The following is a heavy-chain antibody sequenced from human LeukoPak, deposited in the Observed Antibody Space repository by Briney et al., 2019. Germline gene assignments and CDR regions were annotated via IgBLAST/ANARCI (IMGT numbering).Heavy chain of an antibody. J-gene: IGHJ4*02. V-gene: IGHV4-61*01. CDR1: GGSVSSGSYY. D-gene: IGHD5-18*01. Sequence: SETLSLTCTVSGGSVSSGSYYWSWIRQPPGKGLEWIGYIYYSGSTNYNPSLKSRVTISVDTSKNQFSLKLSSVTAADTAVYYCVRVESYGLLDYWGQGTLVTVSS. CDR3: VRVESYGLLDY. CDR2: IYYSGST.